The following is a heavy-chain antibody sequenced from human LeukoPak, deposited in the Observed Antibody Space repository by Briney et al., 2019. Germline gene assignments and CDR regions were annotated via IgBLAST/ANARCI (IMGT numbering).Heavy chain of an antibody. D-gene: IGHD3-16*02. J-gene: IGHJ3*02. CDR2: IYYSGST. CDR1: GGSISSYY. CDR3: ARDSFRDYVWGSYRYTEGAFDI. V-gene: IGHV4-59*01. Sequence: SETLSLTCTVSGGSISSYYWSWIRQPPGRGLEWMGYIYYSGSTNYNPSLKSRVTISVDTSKNQFSLKLSSVTAADTAVYYCARDSFRDYVWGSYRYTEGAFDIWGQGTMVTVSS.